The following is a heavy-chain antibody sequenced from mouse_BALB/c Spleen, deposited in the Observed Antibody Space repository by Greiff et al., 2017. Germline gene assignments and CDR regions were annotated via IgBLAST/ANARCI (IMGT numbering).Heavy chain of an antibody. CDR2: ISDGGSYT. Sequence: EVHLVESGGGLVKPGGSLKLSCAASGFTFSDYYMYWVRQTPEKRLEWVATISDGGSYTYYPDSVKGRFTISRDNAKNNLYLQMSSLKSEDTAMYYCARDGNGYASYFDVWGAGTTVTVSS. CDR1: GFTFSDYY. V-gene: IGHV5-4*02. CDR3: ARDGNGYASYFDV. D-gene: IGHD2-2*01. J-gene: IGHJ1*01.